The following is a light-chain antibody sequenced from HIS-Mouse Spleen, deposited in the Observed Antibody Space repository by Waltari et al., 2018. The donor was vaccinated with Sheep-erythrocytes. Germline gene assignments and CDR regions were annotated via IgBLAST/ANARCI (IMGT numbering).Light chain of an antibody. CDR1: SSDVGGYNY. Sequence: QSALTQPRSVSGSPGQSVTISCTGTSSDVGGYNYVSWYQQQPGKAPKLMIYEVSKRPSGVPDRFSGAKSGNTASLTISGLQAEDEADYYCCSYAGSYNHVFATGTKVTVL. V-gene: IGLV2-11*01. CDR2: EVS. CDR3: CSYAGSYNHV. J-gene: IGLJ1*01.